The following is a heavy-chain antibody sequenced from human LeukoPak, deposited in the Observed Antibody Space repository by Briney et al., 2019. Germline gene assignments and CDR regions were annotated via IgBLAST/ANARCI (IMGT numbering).Heavy chain of an antibody. CDR1: GYTFTGYY. Sequence: GASVKVSCKASGYTFTGYYMHWVRQAPGQGLEWMGIINPSGGSTSYAQKFQGRVTMTRDMSTSTVYTELSSLRSEDTAVYYCARKQGGPYSSSWYDGDYWGQGTLVTVSS. CDR2: INPSGGST. V-gene: IGHV1-46*01. J-gene: IGHJ4*02. CDR3: ARKQGGPYSSSWYDGDY. D-gene: IGHD6-13*01.